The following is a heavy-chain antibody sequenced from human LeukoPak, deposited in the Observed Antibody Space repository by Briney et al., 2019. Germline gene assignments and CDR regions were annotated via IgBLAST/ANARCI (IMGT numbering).Heavy chain of an antibody. CDR2: IYYSGIT. V-gene: IGHV4-39*01. CDR1: GGSISSSSYY. Sequence: SETLSLTCTVSGGSISSSSYYWGWIRQPPGKGLEWIGSIYYSGITYYNPSLKSRVTISVDTSKNQFSLKLSSVTAADTAVYYCARRTVTVTNFDYWGQGTLVTVSS. D-gene: IGHD4-17*01. CDR3: ARRTVTVTNFDY. J-gene: IGHJ4*02.